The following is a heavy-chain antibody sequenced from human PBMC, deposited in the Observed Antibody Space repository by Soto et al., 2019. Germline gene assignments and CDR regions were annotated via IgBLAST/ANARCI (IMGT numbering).Heavy chain of an antibody. Sequence: EVQLVESGGGLVQPGGSLRLSCAASGFTFSSYEMNWVRQAPGKGLEWVSYISSSGSTIYYADSVKGRFTISRDNAKNSLYLQMNSLRAEDTSVYYCARVSAAFDIWGPGTMVTVSS. V-gene: IGHV3-48*03. J-gene: IGHJ3*02. CDR3: ARVSAAFDI. CDR1: GFTFSSYE. CDR2: ISSSGSTI. D-gene: IGHD3-10*01.